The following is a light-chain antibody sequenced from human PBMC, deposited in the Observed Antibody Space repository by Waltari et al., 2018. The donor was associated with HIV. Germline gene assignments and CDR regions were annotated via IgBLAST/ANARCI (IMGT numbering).Light chain of an antibody. V-gene: IGLV2-23*02. CDR1: SSNVGSDDL. Sequence: QSALTQPASVSGSPGQSITISCTGTSSNVGSDDLVSWYQQHPGEAPKLIIYEVTKRPSGVFNRFSCSKSGNTASLTTSGLQAEDEADYYCCSCPRSGIRYVFGTGTKVTVL. J-gene: IGLJ1*01. CDR3: CSCPRSGIRYV. CDR2: EVT.